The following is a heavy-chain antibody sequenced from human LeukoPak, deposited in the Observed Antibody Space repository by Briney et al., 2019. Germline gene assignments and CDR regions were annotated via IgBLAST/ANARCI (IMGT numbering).Heavy chain of an antibody. CDR3: ASRYSGYDTEYFQH. D-gene: IGHD5-12*01. V-gene: IGHV4-61*01. Sequence: ASETLSLTCTVSGGSVSSGSYYWSWIRQPPGKGLEWLGYIYYSGSTNYNPSLKSRVTISVDTSKNQFSLKLSSVTAADTAVYYCASRYSGYDTEYFQHWGQGTLVTVSS. CDR1: GGSVSSGSYY. J-gene: IGHJ1*01. CDR2: IYYSGST.